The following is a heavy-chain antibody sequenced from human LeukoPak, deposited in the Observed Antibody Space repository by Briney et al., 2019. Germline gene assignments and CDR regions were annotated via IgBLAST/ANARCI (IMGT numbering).Heavy chain of an antibody. J-gene: IGHJ4*02. Sequence: ASVKVSCKLSGDTLTDLSMHWVRQSPGKGLEWMGGFVPEDGETIYAQKFQGRVTMTEDTSIDTAYMELSSLRSDDTAVYFCATLPRGHLFDSWGQGTLVTVSS. CDR3: ATLPRGHLFDS. D-gene: IGHD3-10*01. CDR2: FVPEDGET. CDR1: GDTLTDLS. V-gene: IGHV1-24*01.